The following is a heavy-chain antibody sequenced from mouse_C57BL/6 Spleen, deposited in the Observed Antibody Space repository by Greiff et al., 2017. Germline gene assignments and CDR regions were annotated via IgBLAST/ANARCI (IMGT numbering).Heavy chain of an antibody. V-gene: IGHV14-2*01. CDR1: GFNIKDSY. CDR3: ARPLITTVKDYFDY. D-gene: IGHD1-1*01. CDR2: IDPEDGET. Sequence: EVQLQESGAELVKPGASVKLSCTASGFNIKDSYMPWVKQGTEKGLGWIGRIDPEDGETKYAPKFQGKGTITADTSPNTAYLQLSSLTSEDTAVYYCARPLITTVKDYFDYWGQGTTLTVSS. J-gene: IGHJ2*01.